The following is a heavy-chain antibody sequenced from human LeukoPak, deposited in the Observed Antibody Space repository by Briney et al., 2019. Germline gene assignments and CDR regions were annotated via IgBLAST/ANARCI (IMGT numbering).Heavy chain of an antibody. J-gene: IGHJ5*02. CDR1: GGSISSYY. CDR3: ARDSGTTGEVKFDP. Sequence: SETLSLTCTVSGGSISSYYWSWIRQPAGKGLEWIGRIYSSGTTTYNPSLKSRVTMSVDTAKNQVSLRLSSVTAADTAVYYCARDSGTTGEVKFDPWGQGSLVTVSS. D-gene: IGHD3-10*01. CDR2: IYSSGTT. V-gene: IGHV4-4*07.